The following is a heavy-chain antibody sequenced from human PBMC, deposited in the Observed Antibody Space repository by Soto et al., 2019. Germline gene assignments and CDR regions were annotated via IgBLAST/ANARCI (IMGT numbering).Heavy chain of an antibody. J-gene: IGHJ6*02. D-gene: IGHD6-13*01. CDR1: GYSFTSYW. Sequence: GESLKISCKGTGYSFTSYWIGWVRQMPGKGLEWMGIIYPGDSNTRYSPSFQGQVTISADKSISTAYLQWSSLKASDTAMYYCARRGGSSGWYSARGGMDVWGQGTTVTVSS. CDR3: ARRGGSSGWYSARGGMDV. CDR2: IYPGDSNT. V-gene: IGHV5-51*01.